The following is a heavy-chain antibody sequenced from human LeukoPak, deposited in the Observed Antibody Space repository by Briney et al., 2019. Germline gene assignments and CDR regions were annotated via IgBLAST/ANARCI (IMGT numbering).Heavy chain of an antibody. CDR2: IYYTGST. CDR1: GGSGDSVSSSTYY. V-gene: IGHV4-39*01. D-gene: IGHD3-9*01. Sequence: SETLSLTCTVSGGSGDSVSSSTYYWGWIRQPPGKGLEWIGNIYYTGSTYYNPSLKSRVTMSVDTSKNQFSLTVSSVTAADTAVYYCARLSKGRYFDYIFDYWGQGTLVTVSS. CDR3: ARLSKGRYFDYIFDY. J-gene: IGHJ4*02.